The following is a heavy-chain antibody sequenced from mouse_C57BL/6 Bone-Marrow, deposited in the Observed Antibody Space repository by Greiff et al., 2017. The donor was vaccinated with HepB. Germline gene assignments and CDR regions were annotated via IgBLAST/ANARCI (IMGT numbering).Heavy chain of an antibody. D-gene: IGHD1-1*01. CDR1: GYTFTDYY. V-gene: IGHV1-75*01. J-gene: IGHJ2*01. CDR3: SSYCYGSSLDY. Sequence: VQLQESGPELVKPGASVKISCKASGYTFTDYYINWVKQRPGQGLEWIGGIFPGSGSTYYNEKFKGKATLTVDKSYSTAYMLFSSLTSEDSAVYFCSSYCYGSSLDYWGQGTTLTVSS. CDR2: IFPGSGST.